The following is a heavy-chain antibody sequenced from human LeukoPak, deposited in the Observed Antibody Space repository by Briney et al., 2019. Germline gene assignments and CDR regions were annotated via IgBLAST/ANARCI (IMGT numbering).Heavy chain of an antibody. D-gene: IGHD3-10*01. CDR2: INPSGGST. CDR3: ARDPSRGAMKYYFDY. CDR1: GYTFTSYY. Sequence: ASVKVSCKASGYTFTSYYMHWVRQAPGQGLEWMGIINPSGGSTSYAQKFQGRVTMTRDTSTSTVYMELSSLRSEDTAVYYCARDPSRGAMKYYFDYWGQGTLVTVSS. V-gene: IGHV1-46*01. J-gene: IGHJ4*02.